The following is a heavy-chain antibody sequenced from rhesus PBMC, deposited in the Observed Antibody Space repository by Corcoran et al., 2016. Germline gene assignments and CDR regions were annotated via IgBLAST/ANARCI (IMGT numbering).Heavy chain of an antibody. Sequence: QVQLQESGPGLVKPSETLSLTCAVSGGSISDNYFWNWIRQPPGKGLEWIGNIYGNSGNPNYNPSRRSRVTSSKDTSKNGVSLKLTAVTAADTAVYYCARDGYSGYSGDYWGQGVLVTVSS. CDR1: GGSISDNYF. J-gene: IGHJ4*01. D-gene: IGHD6-25*01. CDR3: ARDGYSGYSGDY. V-gene: IGHV4S9*01. CDR2: IYGNSGNP.